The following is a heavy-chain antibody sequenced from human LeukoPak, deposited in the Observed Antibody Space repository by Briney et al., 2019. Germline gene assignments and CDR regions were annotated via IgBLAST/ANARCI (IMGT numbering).Heavy chain of an antibody. CDR2: ISWNSGSI. Sequence: GGSLRLSCAASGFTFDDYAMHWVRQAPGKGLEWVSGISWNSGSIGYADSVKGRFTISRDNAENSLYLQMNSLRAEDTAVYYCARVGSMNFDYWGQGSLVTVSS. D-gene: IGHD3-16*01. V-gene: IGHV3-9*01. CDR1: GFTFDDYA. J-gene: IGHJ4*02. CDR3: ARVGSMNFDY.